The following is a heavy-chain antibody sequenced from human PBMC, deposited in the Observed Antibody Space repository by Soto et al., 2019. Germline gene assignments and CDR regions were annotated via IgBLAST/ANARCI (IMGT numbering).Heavy chain of an antibody. CDR2: IGAGADTT. D-gene: IGHD2-15*01. CDR1: GFTFSSYP. Sequence: EVQLLGSGGGLVQPGGSLRLSCAASGFTFSSYPMSWARQAPGKGLEWVSAIGAGADTTYYADSVKGRFTISRDNYKNTLYMQMNSLRADDTAVYYCAKYVTPCSGGSCYRNFDYWGQGTLVTVSS. CDR3: AKYVTPCSGGSCYRNFDY. J-gene: IGHJ4*02. V-gene: IGHV3-23*01.